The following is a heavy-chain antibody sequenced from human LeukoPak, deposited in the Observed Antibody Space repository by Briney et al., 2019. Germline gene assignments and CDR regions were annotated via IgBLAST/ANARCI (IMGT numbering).Heavy chain of an antibody. CDR1: GFTFSSYA. D-gene: IGHD4-17*01. V-gene: IGHV3-23*01. CDR2: ISGSGGST. J-gene: IGHJ4*02. CDR3: ARAGDYGENDY. Sequence: GGSLRLSCAASGFTFSSYAMSWVRQAPGKGLEWVSAISGSGGSTSHADPVKGRSTISRYNAKNSLYLQMNSLRAEDTALYYCARAGDYGENDYWGQGTLVTVSS.